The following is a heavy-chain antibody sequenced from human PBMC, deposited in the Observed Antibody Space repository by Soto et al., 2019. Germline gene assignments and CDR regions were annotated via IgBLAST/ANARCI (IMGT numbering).Heavy chain of an antibody. CDR2: VNPNTGNT. CDR3: ARAYGAGSFDF. Sequence: ASVKVSCKASGYTFRSYDIRWVRQATGQGLEWMGWVNPNTGNTGYAQRFQGRVTMTRDISKSTAYMELSRLTSEDTTIYYCARAYGAGSFDFWGPGTLVTVSS. J-gene: IGHJ5*01. CDR1: GYTFRSYD. D-gene: IGHD3-10*01. V-gene: IGHV1-8*01.